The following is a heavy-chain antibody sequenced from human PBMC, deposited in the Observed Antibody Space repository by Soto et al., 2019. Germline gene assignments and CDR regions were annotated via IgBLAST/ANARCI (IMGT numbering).Heavy chain of an antibody. CDR1: GGSISSYY. CDR3: ARDLLLWFGEGEKEL. V-gene: IGHV4-59*01. J-gene: IGHJ4*02. CDR2: IYYSGST. Sequence: SETLSLTCTVSGGSISSYYWSWIRQPPGKGLEWIGYIYYSGSTNYNPSLKSRVTISVDTSKNQFSLKLSSVTAADTAVYYCARDLLLWFGEGEKELWGQGTLVTVSS. D-gene: IGHD3-10*01.